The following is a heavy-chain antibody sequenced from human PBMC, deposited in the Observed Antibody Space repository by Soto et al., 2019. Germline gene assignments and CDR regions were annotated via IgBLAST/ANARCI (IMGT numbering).Heavy chain of an antibody. CDR1: GFTFSSYG. CDR2: IWYDGNNK. J-gene: IGHJ6*02. CDR3: AKDRLRQGGMDV. V-gene: IGHV3-33*06. D-gene: IGHD4-17*01. Sequence: GGSLRLSCAASGFTFSSYGMYWVRQAPGKGLEWVAVIWYDGNNKYYEDSVKGRFTISRDNSKNTLYLQMNSLRAEDTAVYYCAKDRLRQGGMDVWGQGTTVTVSS.